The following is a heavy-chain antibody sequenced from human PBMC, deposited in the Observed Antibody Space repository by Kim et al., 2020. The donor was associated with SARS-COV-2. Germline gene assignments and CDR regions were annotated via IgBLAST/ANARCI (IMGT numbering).Heavy chain of an antibody. Sequence: GGSLRLSCAASGFTFSRYDMGWVRQAPGKGLEWVSIVTSGGSPYYADSVKGRFTISRDNSKNTLHLQMNSLRAEDTAVYYCAKWFGWGSYYSSYHYAMDVWGQGTTVTVSS. CDR1: GFTFSRYD. J-gene: IGHJ6*02. D-gene: IGHD3-10*01. CDR2: VTSGGSP. V-gene: IGHV3-23*01. CDR3: AKWFGWGSYYSSYHYAMDV.